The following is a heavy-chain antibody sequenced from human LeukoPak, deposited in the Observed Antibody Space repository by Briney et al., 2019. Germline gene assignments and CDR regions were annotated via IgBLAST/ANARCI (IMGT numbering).Heavy chain of an antibody. D-gene: IGHD1-20*01. V-gene: IGHV4-59*01. Sequence: SETLSLTCTVSGGSISSYYWSWIRQPPGKGLEWIGYIYYSGSTNYNPSLKSRVTISVDTSKNQFSLKLSSVTAADTAVYYCARVGFRVSGITGTTTTGGNAFDIWGQGTMVTVSS. CDR3: ARVGFRVSGITGTTTTGGNAFDI. CDR1: GGSISSYY. CDR2: IYYSGST. J-gene: IGHJ3*02.